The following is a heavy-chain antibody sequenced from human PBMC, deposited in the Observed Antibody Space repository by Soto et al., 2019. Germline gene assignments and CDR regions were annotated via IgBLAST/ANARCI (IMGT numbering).Heavy chain of an antibody. V-gene: IGHV4-31*03. J-gene: IGHJ6*02. CDR1: GGSISSGGYY. CDR3: ARNHYDFWSGYRVYYGMDV. D-gene: IGHD3-3*01. CDR2: IYYSGST. Sequence: QVQLQESGPGLVKPSQTLSLTCTLSGGSISSGGYYWSWIRQHPGKGLEWIGYIYYSGSTYYNPSLKSRVTISVDTSKNQFSLKLSSVTAADTAVYYCARNHYDFWSGYRVYYGMDVWGQGTTVTVSS.